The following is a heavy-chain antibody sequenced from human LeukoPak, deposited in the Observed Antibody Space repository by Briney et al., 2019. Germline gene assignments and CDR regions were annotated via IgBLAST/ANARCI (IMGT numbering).Heavy chain of an antibody. CDR1: GFTFSSYA. D-gene: IGHD6-19*01. Sequence: PGGSLRLSCAASGFTFSSYAMSWVRQAPGKGLEWVSAISGSGGSTYYADSVKGRFTISRDNSKNTLYLQMNSLRAEDTAVYYCAKDRGDSGWPRTIDYWGQGTLVTVSS. CDR3: AKDRGDSGWPRTIDY. J-gene: IGHJ4*02. CDR2: ISGSGGST. V-gene: IGHV3-23*01.